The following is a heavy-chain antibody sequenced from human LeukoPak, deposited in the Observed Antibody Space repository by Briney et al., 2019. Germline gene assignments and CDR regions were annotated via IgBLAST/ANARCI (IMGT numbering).Heavy chain of an antibody. V-gene: IGHV3-48*01. CDR2: ISSSSSTI. CDR1: GFTFSSYS. CDR3: AKGSRIAARHFDY. J-gene: IGHJ4*02. Sequence: GVLRLSCAASGFTFSSYSMNWVRQAPGKGLEWVSYISSSSSTIYYADSVKGRFTISRDNAKNSLYLQMNSLRAEDTAVYYCAKGSRIAARHFDYWGQGTLVTVSS. D-gene: IGHD6-13*01.